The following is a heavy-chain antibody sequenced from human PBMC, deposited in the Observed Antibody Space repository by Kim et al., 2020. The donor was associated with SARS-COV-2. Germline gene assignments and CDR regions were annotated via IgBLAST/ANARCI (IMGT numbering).Heavy chain of an antibody. Sequence: GGSLRLSCAASGFTFSSYGMHWVRQAPGKGLEWVAVISYDGSNKYYADSVKGRFTISRDNSKNTLYLQMNSLRAEDTAVYYCAKDFYVEWVQWLVPGGPFGYWGRGSRGTVSA. CDR1: GFTFSSYG. J-gene: IGHJ4*02. D-gene: IGHD6-19*01. CDR2: ISYDGSNK. CDR3: AKDFYVEWVQWLVPGGPFGY. V-gene: IGHV3-30*18.